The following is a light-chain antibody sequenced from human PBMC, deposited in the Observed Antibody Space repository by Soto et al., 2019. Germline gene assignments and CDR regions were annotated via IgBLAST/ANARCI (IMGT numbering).Light chain of an antibody. CDR3: GTWDSSLNGYV. V-gene: IGLV1-51*01. CDR1: SSDVDSYNR. J-gene: IGLJ1*01. CDR2: DNY. Sequence: QSVLTQPRSVSGSPGQSVTISCTGISSDVDSYNRVSWYQQFPGTAPKLLIYDNYKRTSGITDRISGSKSGTSATLGITGLQAGDAADYYCGTWDSSLNGYVFGPGTKLTVL.